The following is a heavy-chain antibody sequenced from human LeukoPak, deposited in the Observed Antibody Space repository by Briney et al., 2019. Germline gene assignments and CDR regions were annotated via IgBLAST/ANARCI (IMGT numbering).Heavy chain of an antibody. CDR1: GGSISSGGYY. J-gene: IGHJ6*02. D-gene: IGHD3-16*02. CDR2: IYYSGST. Sequence: PSETLSLTCTVSGGSISSGGYYWSWIRQHPGKGLEWIGYIYYSGSTYYNPSLKNRVTISVDTSKNQFSLKLSSVTAADTAVYYCAWSLGELSASPYYYGMDVWGQGTTVTVSS. V-gene: IGHV4-31*03. CDR3: AWSLGELSASPYYYGMDV.